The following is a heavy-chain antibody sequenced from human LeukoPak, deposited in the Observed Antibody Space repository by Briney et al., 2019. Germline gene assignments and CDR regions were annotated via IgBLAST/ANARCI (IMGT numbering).Heavy chain of an antibody. CDR1: GYTFTSYG. V-gene: IGHV1-18*01. D-gene: IGHD2-2*01. CDR3: ARGENWRRSRDNWFDP. J-gene: IGHJ5*02. Sequence: ASVKVSCKASGYTFTSYGISWVRQAPGQGLEWMGWISVYNGNTNYAQKLQGRVTITADESTSTAYMELSSLRSEDTAVYYCARGENWRRSRDNWFDPWGQGTLVTVSS. CDR2: ISVYNGNT.